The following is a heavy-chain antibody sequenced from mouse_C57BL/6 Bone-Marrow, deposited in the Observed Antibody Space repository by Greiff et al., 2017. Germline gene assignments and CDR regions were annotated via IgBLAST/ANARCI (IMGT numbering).Heavy chain of an antibody. CDR3: VRQNYYGSYYYAMDY. J-gene: IGHJ4*01. Sequence: EVKVVESGGGLVQPKGSLKLSCAASGFSFNTYAMNWVRQAPGKGLEWVARIRSKSNNYATYYADSVKDRFTISRDDSESMLYLQMNNLKTEDTAMYYCVRQNYYGSYYYAMDYWGQGTSVTVSS. CDR2: IRSKSNNYAT. V-gene: IGHV10-1*01. CDR1: GFSFNTYA. D-gene: IGHD1-1*01.